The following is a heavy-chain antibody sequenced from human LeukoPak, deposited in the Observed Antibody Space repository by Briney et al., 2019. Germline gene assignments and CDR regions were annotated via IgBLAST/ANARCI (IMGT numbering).Heavy chain of an antibody. CDR2: ISGSGGST. J-gene: IGHJ4*02. V-gene: IGHV3-23*01. CDR3: AKDQAMAGTTLPHDY. D-gene: IGHD1-1*01. Sequence: GSLRLSCEASGFTFSNYYMSWIRQAPGKGLEWVSAISGSGGSTYYADSVKGRFTISRDNSKNTLYLQMNSLRAEDTAVYYCAKDQAMAGTTLPHDYWGQGTLVTVSS. CDR1: GFTFSNYY.